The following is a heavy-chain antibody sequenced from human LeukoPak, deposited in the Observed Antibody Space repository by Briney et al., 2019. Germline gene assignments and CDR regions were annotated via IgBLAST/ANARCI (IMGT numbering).Heavy chain of an antibody. CDR2: IRYDGSNK. V-gene: IGHV3-30*02. CDR3: AXXXXXXXFGEXGGNXFDP. D-gene: IGHD3-10*01. J-gene: IGHJ5*02. CDR1: GFTFSSYG. Sequence: GSLRLSCAASGFTFSSYGMHWVRQAPGKGLEWVAFIRYDGSNKYYSDSVKGRFTISRDNSKNTLYLQMNSLRAEATSVYYVAXXXXXXXFGEXGGNXFDPWGXGTLVTVSS.